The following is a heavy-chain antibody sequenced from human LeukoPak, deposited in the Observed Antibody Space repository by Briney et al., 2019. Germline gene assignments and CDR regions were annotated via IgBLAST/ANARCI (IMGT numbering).Heavy chain of an antibody. CDR3: AGGRDGYRRFDY. V-gene: IGHV1-69*01. CDR1: GGTFSSYA. J-gene: IGHJ4*02. CDR2: IIPIFGTA. Sequence: SVKVSCKASGGTFSSYAISWVRQAPGQGLEWMGGIIPIFGTANYAQKFQGRVTITADESTSTAYMELSSLRSEDTAVYYCAGGRDGYRRFDYWGQGTLVTVSS. D-gene: IGHD5-24*01.